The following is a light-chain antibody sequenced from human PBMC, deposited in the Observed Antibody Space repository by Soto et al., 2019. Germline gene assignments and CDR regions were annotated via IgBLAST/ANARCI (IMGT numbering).Light chain of an antibody. CDR2: GAS. V-gene: IGKV3D-15*01. CDR1: QSVGSS. J-gene: IGKJ1*01. CDR3: QQYNTWPRT. Sequence: EIVMTQSPATLSVSPGERATLSCRASQSVGSSLAWYQQTPGQAPRLLIYGASTRATGIPARLSGSGSGTEFTLTIRRLQSEDFAVYYCQQYNTWPRTFGQGTKVEIK.